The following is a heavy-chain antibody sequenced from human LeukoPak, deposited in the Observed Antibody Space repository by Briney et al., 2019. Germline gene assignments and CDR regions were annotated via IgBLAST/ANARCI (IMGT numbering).Heavy chain of an antibody. Sequence: PGGSLRLSCEASGFIITCHLMSWVRQAPGKRPEWVANIKQDGSDKYYLDSVKGRFTISRGNAKNSLYLQMNSLRDEDTAMYYCVSGGGTLDMWGQETMVTVSS. V-gene: IGHV3-7*01. D-gene: IGHD1-1*01. CDR1: GFIITCHL. J-gene: IGHJ3*02. CDR2: IKQDGSDK. CDR3: VSGGGTLDM.